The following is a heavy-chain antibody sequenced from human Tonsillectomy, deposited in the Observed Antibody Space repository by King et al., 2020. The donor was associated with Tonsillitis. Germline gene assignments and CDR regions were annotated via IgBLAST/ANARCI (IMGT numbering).Heavy chain of an antibody. V-gene: IGHV3-30*18. CDR1: GFTFRRYG. CDR3: AKLHGDYDWYFDL. CDR2: ISYDGSDK. J-gene: IGHJ2*01. D-gene: IGHD4-17*01. Sequence: VQLVESGGGVVQPGRSLRLSCIASGFTFRRYGMHWVRQAPGKGLEWVAVISYDGSDKYNADSVKGRFTISRDNSKNTLYLQMNSLRAEDTAVYYCAKLHGDYDWYFDLWGRGTLVTVSS.